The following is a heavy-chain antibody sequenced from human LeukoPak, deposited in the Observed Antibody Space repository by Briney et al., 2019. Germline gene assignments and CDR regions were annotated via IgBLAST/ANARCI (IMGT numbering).Heavy chain of an antibody. Sequence: GESLKISCKGSGYSFTSYWIGWVRQMPGKGLEWMGIIYPGDSDTRYSPSFQGQVTISADKSISTAYLQRSSLKASDTAMYYCARIGSGSYARDAFDIWGQGTMVTVSS. CDR3: ARIGSGSYARDAFDI. V-gene: IGHV5-51*01. D-gene: IGHD1-26*01. CDR2: IYPGDSDT. J-gene: IGHJ3*02. CDR1: GYSFTSYW.